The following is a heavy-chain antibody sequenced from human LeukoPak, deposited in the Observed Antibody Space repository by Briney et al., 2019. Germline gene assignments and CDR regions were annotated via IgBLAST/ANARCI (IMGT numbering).Heavy chain of an antibody. J-gene: IGHJ4*02. CDR2: IYPGDSDP. V-gene: IGHV5-51*01. D-gene: IGHD6-13*01. CDR3: VRHGLGSSWFGFDY. CDR1: GYIFSTYW. Sequence: GESLKISCKGAGYIFSTYWICFVRQMPGKGLEWMGIIYPGDSDPRYSPSFQGQVTISADKSISTAYLQWSSLKASDSAMYYCVRHGLGSSWFGFDYWGQGTLVTVSS.